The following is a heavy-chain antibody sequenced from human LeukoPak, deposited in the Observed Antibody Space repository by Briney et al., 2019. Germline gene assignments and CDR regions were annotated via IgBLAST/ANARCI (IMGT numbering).Heavy chain of an antibody. CDR3: ARTGGATPYRAFDI. D-gene: IGHD1-26*01. CDR1: GFTFSSYS. J-gene: IGHJ3*02. Sequence: GGSLRLSCAASGFTFSSYSMSWVRQAPGKGLEWVSYISSSSSTIYYADSVKGRFTISRDNAKNSLYLQMSSLRAEDTAVYYCARTGGATPYRAFDIWGQGTMVTVSS. V-gene: IGHV3-48*01. CDR2: ISSSSSTI.